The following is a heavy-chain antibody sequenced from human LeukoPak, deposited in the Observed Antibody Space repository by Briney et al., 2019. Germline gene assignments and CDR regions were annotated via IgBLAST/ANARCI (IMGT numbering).Heavy chain of an antibody. V-gene: IGHV3-7*01. Sequence: GGSLRLSCAASGFTFGSYWMSWVRQAPGKGLEWVANIKEDGSERYYVDSVKGRFTISRDNAKNSLYLQMHTLKAEDTAVYYCARGWIQLWPFDYWGQGTLVTVSS. CDR3: ARGWIQLWPFDY. D-gene: IGHD5-18*01. CDR2: IKEDGSER. J-gene: IGHJ4*02. CDR1: GFTFGSYW.